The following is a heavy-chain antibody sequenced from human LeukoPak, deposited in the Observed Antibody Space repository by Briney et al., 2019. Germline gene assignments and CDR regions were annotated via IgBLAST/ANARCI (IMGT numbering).Heavy chain of an antibody. Sequence: GGSLRLSCAASGFNFNDAAMSWVRQAPGKGLEWVSAISGSGGSTYYADSVKGRFTISRDNSKNTLYLQMNSLRAEDTAVYYCAITPLGYCSSTSCYRARPYYGMDVWGQGTTVTVSS. J-gene: IGHJ6*02. V-gene: IGHV3-23*01. D-gene: IGHD2-2*02. CDR3: AITPLGYCSSTSCYRARPYYGMDV. CDR2: ISGSGGST. CDR1: GFNFNDAA.